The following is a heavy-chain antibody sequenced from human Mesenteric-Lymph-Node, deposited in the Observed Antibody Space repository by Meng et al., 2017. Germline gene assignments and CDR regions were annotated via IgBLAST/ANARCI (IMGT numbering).Heavy chain of an antibody. CDR2: IKLDGSQK. Sequence: GESLKISCVASGFSFSSHWMSWVRQAPGKGLEWVANIKLDGSQKYYLDSVKGRFTISRDNAKNSLYLQMNSLRAEDTAVYYCARANDPDEGRKTYSSSLRGAFDIWGQGTMVTVSS. V-gene: IGHV3-7*01. D-gene: IGHD6-13*01. J-gene: IGHJ3*02. CDR3: ARANDPDEGRKTYSSSLRGAFDI. CDR1: GFSFSSHW.